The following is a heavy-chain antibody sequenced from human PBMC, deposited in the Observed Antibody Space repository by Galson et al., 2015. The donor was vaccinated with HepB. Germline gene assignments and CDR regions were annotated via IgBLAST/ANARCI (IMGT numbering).Heavy chain of an antibody. J-gene: IGHJ4*02. CDR3: ARTTVVTKEIDY. CDR2: ISAYNGNT. D-gene: IGHD4-23*01. Sequence: SVKVSCKASGYTFTSYGISWMRQAPGQGLEWMGWISAYNGNTNYAQKLQGRVTMTTDTSTSTAYMGLRSLRSDDTAVYYCARTTVVTKEIDYWGQGTLVTVSS. CDR1: GYTFTSYG. V-gene: IGHV1-18*01.